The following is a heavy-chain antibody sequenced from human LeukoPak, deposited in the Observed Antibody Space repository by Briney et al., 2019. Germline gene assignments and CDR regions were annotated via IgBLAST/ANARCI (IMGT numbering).Heavy chain of an antibody. V-gene: IGHV4-34*01. CDR1: GGSFSSYY. CDR3: ARDRGYLDGFDI. Sequence: SETLSLTCAVYGGSFSSYYWSWIRQPPGKGLEWIGEINHSGGTNYNPSLKSRVTISVDTSKNQFSLKLSSVTAADTAVYYCARDRGYLDGFDIWGQGTMVTVSS. J-gene: IGHJ3*02. D-gene: IGHD3-10*01. CDR2: INHSGGT.